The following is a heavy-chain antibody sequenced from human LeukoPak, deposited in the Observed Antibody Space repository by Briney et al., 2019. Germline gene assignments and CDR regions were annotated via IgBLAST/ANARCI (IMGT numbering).Heavy chain of an antibody. D-gene: IGHD3-16*02. CDR2: IKSKTDGGTT. V-gene: IGHV3-15*01. CDR3: TTDALITFGGVIVTLDY. J-gene: IGHJ4*02. Sequence: PGGSLRLSCAASGFTFSSYAMSWVRQAPGKGLEWVGRIKSKTDGGTTDYAAPVKGRFTISRDDSKNTLYLQMNSLKTEDTAVYYCTTDALITFGGVIVTLDYWGQGTLVTVSS. CDR1: GFTFSSYA.